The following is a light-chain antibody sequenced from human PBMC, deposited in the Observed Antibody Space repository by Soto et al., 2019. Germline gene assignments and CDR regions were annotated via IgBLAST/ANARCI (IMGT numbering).Light chain of an antibody. V-gene: IGLV1-40*01. CDR2: YND. CDR3: QSYDSTLSARYV. J-gene: IGLJ1*01. CDR1: SSNLGSGFD. Sequence: QSVLTQPPSVSGAPGQRVTISCTGSSSNLGSGFDVQWYQQLPGTAPKLLIYYNDNRPSGVSDRFSGSKSGTSASLAITGLQADDEADYYCQSYDSTLSARYVFGTGTKLTVL.